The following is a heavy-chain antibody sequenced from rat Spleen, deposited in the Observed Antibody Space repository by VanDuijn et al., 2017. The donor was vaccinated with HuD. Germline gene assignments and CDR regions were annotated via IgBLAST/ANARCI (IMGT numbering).Heavy chain of an antibody. Sequence: EVQLMESGGGLVQPGRSMKLSCAASGFTFSNYGMAWVRQAPKKGLEWVAYISYDGGSTYYRDPVKGRFTISRHNAKNTLYLQMNSLRSEDTATYYCTRRDGTYYYFDYWGQGVMVTVSS. D-gene: IGHD1-12*02. J-gene: IGHJ2*01. CDR2: ISYDGGST. CDR1: GFTFSNYG. V-gene: IGHV5-22*01. CDR3: TRRDGTYYYFDY.